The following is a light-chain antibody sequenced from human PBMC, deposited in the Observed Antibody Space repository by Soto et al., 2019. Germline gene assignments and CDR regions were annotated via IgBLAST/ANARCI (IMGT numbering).Light chain of an antibody. CDR2: EVS. Sequence: QSGLAQPASVSGSPGQSITISCTCTISHVGNYNFVSWYQHHPGKVPKLRIYEVSNRPSGVSDRFSGSTSGNTASLTISGLQAEDAADYYCSSYTSSSTLVFGTGTKVTVL. J-gene: IGLJ1*01. V-gene: IGLV2-14*01. CDR3: SSYTSSSTLV. CDR1: ISHVGNYNF.